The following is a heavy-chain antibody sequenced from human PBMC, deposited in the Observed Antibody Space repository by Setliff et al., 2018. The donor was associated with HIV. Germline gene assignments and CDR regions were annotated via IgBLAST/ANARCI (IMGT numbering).Heavy chain of an antibody. J-gene: IGHJ6*03. V-gene: IGHV4-4*07. CDR2: IYTSGST. D-gene: IGHD3-9*01. Sequence: SETLSLTCSVYGGSINNYYWSWIRQPAGKGLEWIGRIYTSGSTNYNPSLKRRVTMSVGTSKNHFSLKLRSVTAADAAVYYCARGFTNYDIMTGYPRAPYYYYYMDVWGKGTTVTVSS. CDR1: GGSINNYY. CDR3: ARGFTNYDIMTGYPRAPYYYYYMDV.